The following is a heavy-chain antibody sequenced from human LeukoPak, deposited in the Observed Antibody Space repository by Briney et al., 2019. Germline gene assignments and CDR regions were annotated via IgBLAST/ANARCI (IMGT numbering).Heavy chain of an antibody. D-gene: IGHD3-10*01. CDR1: GFTFNNYW. Sequence: PGGSLRLSCAASGFTFNNYWMTWVRQAPGKGLEWVANIKEDGSDKYYVDSVKGRFTISRDNSKNTLYLQMNSLRAEDTAVYYCAKDRPYYYGSGSIFDYWGQGTPVTVSS. J-gene: IGHJ4*02. CDR2: IKEDGSDK. V-gene: IGHV3-7*03. CDR3: AKDRPYYYGSGSIFDY.